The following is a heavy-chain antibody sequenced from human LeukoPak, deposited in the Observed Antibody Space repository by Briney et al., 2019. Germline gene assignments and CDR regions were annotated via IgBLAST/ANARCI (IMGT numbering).Heavy chain of an antibody. D-gene: IGHD6-13*01. V-gene: IGHV3-33*01. J-gene: IGHJ3*02. Sequence: PGRSLRLSCAASGFTFSSYGMHWVRQDPGKGLEWVAVIWYDGSNKYYADSVKGRFTIYRDNSKNTLYLQMNSLRAEDTAVYYCARYSSSWSGDAFDIWGQGTMVTVSS. CDR2: IWYDGSNK. CDR1: GFTFSSYG. CDR3: ARYSSSWSGDAFDI.